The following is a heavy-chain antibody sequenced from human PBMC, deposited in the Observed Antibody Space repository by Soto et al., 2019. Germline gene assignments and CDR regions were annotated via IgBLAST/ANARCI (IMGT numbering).Heavy chain of an antibody. J-gene: IGHJ4*02. V-gene: IGHV4-59*01. CDR2: IYYAGFT. CDR3: ARSTRGYSGYASHIDN. D-gene: IGHD5-12*01. Sequence: PSETLSLTCSVSGGSLNDYHLTWIRQTPGKGLEWIGYIYYAGFTNYNPSLKNRVTISLDTSKNHFSLKLSSVTAADTAVYFCARSTRGYSGYASHIDNWGQGTQVTVSS. CDR1: GGSLNDYH.